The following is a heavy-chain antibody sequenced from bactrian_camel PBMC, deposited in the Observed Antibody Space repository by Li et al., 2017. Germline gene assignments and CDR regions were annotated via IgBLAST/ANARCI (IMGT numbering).Heavy chain of an antibody. CDR3: VRDGVDFRVVVTGTTFGY. D-gene: IGHD2*01. CDR2: LDVSGNG. CDR1: GDTVSMHC. V-gene: IGHV3S53*01. Sequence: VQLVESGGGSVQAGGSLRLSCTASGDTVSMHCMGWFRQAPGEEREWVAALDVSGNGGVADSVKGRFTISRDNAKNTVYLQMNSLKPEDTAVYYCVRDGVDFRVVVTGTTFGYWGQGTQVTVS. J-gene: IGHJ6*01.